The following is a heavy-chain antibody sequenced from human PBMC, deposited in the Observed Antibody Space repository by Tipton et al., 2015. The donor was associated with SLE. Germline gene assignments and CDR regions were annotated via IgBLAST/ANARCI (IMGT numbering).Heavy chain of an antibody. V-gene: IGHV3-23*01. Sequence: SLRLSCAASGFTFSTYAMSWVRQAPGKGLEWVSAIGGSGSSTYSADSVRGRFTISRDNSKNTLYLQMSSLRAEDTALYYCAGGLYDFWSGFYHWGQGTLVTVSS. CDR3: AGGLYDFWSGFYH. D-gene: IGHD3-3*01. CDR1: GFTFSTYA. J-gene: IGHJ4*02. CDR2: IGGSGSST.